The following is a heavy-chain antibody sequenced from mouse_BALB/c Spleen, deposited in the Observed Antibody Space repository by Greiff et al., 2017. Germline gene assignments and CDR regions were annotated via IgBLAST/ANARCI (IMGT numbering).Heavy chain of an antibody. J-gene: IGHJ4*01. CDR2: IWGDGST. D-gene: IGHD1-3*01. Sequence: VQLMESGPGLVAPSQSLSITCTVSGFSLTGYGVNWVRQPPGKGLEWLGMIWGDGSTDYNSALKSRLSISKDNSKSQVFLKMNSLQTDDTARYYCARDQDNLFYAMDYWGQGTSVTVSS. CDR1: GFSLTGYG. V-gene: IGHV2-6-7*01. CDR3: ARDQDNLFYAMDY.